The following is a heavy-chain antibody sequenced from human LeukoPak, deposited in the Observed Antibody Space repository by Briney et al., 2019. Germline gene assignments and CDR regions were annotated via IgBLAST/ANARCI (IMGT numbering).Heavy chain of an antibody. D-gene: IGHD2-21*01. J-gene: IGHJ3*02. V-gene: IGHV1-8*01. Sequence: GASVKVSCKASGYTFTSYDINWVRQATGQGLEWMGWMNPNSGNTGYARKFQGRVTMTRNTSISTAYMELSSLRSEDTAVYYCARVGLVFKNAFDIWGQGTMVTVSS. CDR1: GYTFTSYD. CDR3: ARVGLVFKNAFDI. CDR2: MNPNSGNT.